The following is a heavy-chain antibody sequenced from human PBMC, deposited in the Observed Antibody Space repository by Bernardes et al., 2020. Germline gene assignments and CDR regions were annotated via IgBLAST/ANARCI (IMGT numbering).Heavy chain of an antibody. CDR2: IYSGGST. D-gene: IGHD4-17*01. J-gene: IGHJ4*02. CDR1: GFTASSNY. V-gene: IGHV3-53*01. Sequence: GGSLRLSCAASGFTASSNYMSWVRQAPGKGLEWVSVIYSGGSTYYADSVKGRFTISRDNSKNTLYLQMNSLRAEDTAVYYCAREWAPNGDYLDYWGQGTLVTVSS. CDR3: AREWAPNGDYLDY.